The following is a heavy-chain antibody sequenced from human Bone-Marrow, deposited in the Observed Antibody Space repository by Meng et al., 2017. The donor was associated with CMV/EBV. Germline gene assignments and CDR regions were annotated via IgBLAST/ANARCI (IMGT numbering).Heavy chain of an antibody. J-gene: IGHJ4*02. CDR2: IYYSGST. D-gene: IGHD3-3*01. V-gene: IGHV4-59*01. CDR1: GGSISSYY. Sequence: SESLSLTCGVPGGSISSYYWSWIRQPPGKGLEWIGYIYYSGSTNYNPSLKSRVTISVDTSKNQFSLKLSSVTAADTAVYYCARSVNYDFWSGSPVGSFDYWGQGTLVTVSS. CDR3: ARSVNYDFWSGSPVGSFDY.